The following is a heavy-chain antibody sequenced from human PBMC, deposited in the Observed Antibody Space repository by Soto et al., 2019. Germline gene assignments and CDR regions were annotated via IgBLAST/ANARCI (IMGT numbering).Heavy chain of an antibody. CDR3: ARAGRNRYNWNY. V-gene: IGHV1-69*13. CDR2: IIPIFGTA. D-gene: IGHD1-20*01. Sequence: SVKVSCKASGGTFSSYAISWVRQAPGQGLEWMGGIIPIFGTANYAQKFQGRVTITADESTSTAYMELSSLRSDDTAVYYCARAGRNRYNWNYWGQGTLVTVSS. CDR1: GGTFSSYA. J-gene: IGHJ4*02.